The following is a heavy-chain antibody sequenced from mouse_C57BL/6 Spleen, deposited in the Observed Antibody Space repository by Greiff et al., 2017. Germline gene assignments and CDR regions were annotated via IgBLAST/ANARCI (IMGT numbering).Heavy chain of an antibody. D-gene: IGHD1-1*01. CDR1: GFTFSDYY. CDR3: ATSRGDY. J-gene: IGHJ2*01. CDR2: INYDGSST. Sequence: DVKLVESEGGLVQPGSSMKLSCTASGFTFSDYYMAWVRQVPEKGLEWVANINYDGSSTYYLDSLKSRFIISRDNAKNILYLQMSSLKSEDTATYYCATSRGDYWGQGTTLTVSS. V-gene: IGHV5-16*01.